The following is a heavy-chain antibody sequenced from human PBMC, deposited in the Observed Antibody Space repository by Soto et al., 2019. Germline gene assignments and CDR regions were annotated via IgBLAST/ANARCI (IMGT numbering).Heavy chain of an antibody. CDR2: IIPSDGST. Sequence: ASLTVSCKASGYTFINYYMHLVRQAPGQGLECIGRIIPSDGSTHYAQRFEDRVIMTRGTSTRTVYMELNSLRSEDSAVYYCARGGPELATIGSFDYWGQGTLVTVSS. D-gene: IGHD5-12*01. V-gene: IGHV1-46*01. CDR1: GYTFINYY. CDR3: ARGGPELATIGSFDY. J-gene: IGHJ4*02.